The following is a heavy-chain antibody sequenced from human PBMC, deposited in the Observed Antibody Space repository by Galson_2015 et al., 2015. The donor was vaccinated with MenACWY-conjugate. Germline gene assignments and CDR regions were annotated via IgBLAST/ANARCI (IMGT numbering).Heavy chain of an antibody. CDR3: ARDDLAVAGTWTYYYYGMDV. J-gene: IGHJ6*02. CDR2: NNSDGSST. Sequence: SLRLSCAASGFTFSSYWMHWVRQAPGKGLVWVSRNNSDGSSTSYADSVKGRFTISRDNAKNTLYLQMNSLRAEDTAVYYCARDDLAVAGTWTYYYYGMDVWGQGTTVTVSS. CDR1: GFTFSSYW. V-gene: IGHV3-74*01. D-gene: IGHD6-19*01.